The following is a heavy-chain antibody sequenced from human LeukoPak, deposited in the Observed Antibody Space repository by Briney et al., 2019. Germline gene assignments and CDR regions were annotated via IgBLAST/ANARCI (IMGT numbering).Heavy chain of an antibody. CDR2: ITGSGGNT. J-gene: IGHJ6*02. V-gene: IGHV3-23*01. CDR3: AKAASSSWPSYYYGMDV. CDR1: GFTFSNAW. Sequence: GGSLRLSCAASGFTFSNAWMNWVRQAPGMGLEWVSVITGSGGNTYYADSVKGRFTISKDNSKNTVYLQMSSLRVDDTAVYYCAKAASSSWPSYYYGMDVWGQGTTVTVSS. D-gene: IGHD6-13*01.